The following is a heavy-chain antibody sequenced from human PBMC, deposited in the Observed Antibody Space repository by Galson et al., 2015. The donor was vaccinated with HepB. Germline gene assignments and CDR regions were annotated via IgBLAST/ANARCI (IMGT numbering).Heavy chain of an antibody. D-gene: IGHD3-3*01. CDR1: GFTFSSYA. CDR3: ARVSGHYDFWSGYPTYDWYFDL. J-gene: IGHJ2*01. CDR2: ISYDGSNK. Sequence: SLRLSCAASGFTFSSYAMHWVRQAPGKGLEWVAVISYDGSNKYYADSVKGRFTISRDNSKNTLYLQMNSLRAEDTAVYYCARVSGHYDFWSGYPTYDWYFDLWGRGTLVTVSS. V-gene: IGHV3-30-3*01.